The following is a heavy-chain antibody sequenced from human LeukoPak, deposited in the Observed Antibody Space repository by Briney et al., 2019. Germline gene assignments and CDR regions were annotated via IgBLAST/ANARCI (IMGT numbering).Heavy chain of an antibody. Sequence: PSETLSLTCAVYGGSFSGYYWSWIRQPPGKGLEWIGEINHSGSTNYNPSLKSRVTISVDTSKNQFSLKLSSVTAADTAVYYCARSGDYKDYYYYMDVWGKGTTVTVSS. CDR2: INHSGST. CDR3: ARSGDYKDYYYYMDV. J-gene: IGHJ6*03. CDR1: GGSFSGYY. D-gene: IGHD4-17*01. V-gene: IGHV4-34*01.